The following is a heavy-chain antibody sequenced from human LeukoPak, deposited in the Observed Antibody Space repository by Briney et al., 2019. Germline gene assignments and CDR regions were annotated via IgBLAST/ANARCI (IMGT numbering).Heavy chain of an antibody. Sequence: PSETLSLTCTVSGGSISSYYWSWIRQPPGKGLEWIGYIYYSGSTNYNPSLKSRVTISVDTSKNQFSLELSSVTAADTAVYYCAREVGYSYAADYWGQGTLVAVSS. CDR1: GGSISSYY. CDR2: IYYSGST. D-gene: IGHD5-18*01. CDR3: AREVGYSYAADY. J-gene: IGHJ4*02. V-gene: IGHV4-59*12.